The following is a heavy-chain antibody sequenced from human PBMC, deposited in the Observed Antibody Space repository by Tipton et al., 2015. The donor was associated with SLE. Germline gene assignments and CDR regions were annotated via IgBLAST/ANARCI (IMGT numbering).Heavy chain of an antibody. J-gene: IGHJ3*02. CDR3: ARDIRYIVATTRNAFDI. CDR1: GFTFDDYA. D-gene: IGHD5-12*01. V-gene: IGHV3-53*05. CDR2: IYSGGST. Sequence: SLRLSCAASGFTFDDYAMRWVRQAPGKGLEWVSVIYSGGSTYYADSVKGRFTISRDNSKNTLYLQMNSLRAEDTAVYYCARDIRYIVATTRNAFDIWGQGTMVTVSS.